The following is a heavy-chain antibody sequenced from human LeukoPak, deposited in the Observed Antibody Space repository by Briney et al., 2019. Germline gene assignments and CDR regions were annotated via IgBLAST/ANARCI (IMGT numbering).Heavy chain of an antibody. CDR3: AKAGLDSSGPWYGMDV. J-gene: IGHJ6*02. CDR2: ISGGGTST. CDR1: GFTCANYA. Sequence: GGSLRLSCAASGFTCANYAMNLVRQAPGKGLEWVSSISGGGTSTYYADSVKGRFTISRDTSKNTLYLQMNSLRADDTALYYCAKAGLDSSGPWYGMDVWGQGTTVTVSS. V-gene: IGHV3-23*01. D-gene: IGHD6-19*01.